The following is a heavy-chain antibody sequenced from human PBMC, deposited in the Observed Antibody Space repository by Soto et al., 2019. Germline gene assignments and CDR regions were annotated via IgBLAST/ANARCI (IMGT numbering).Heavy chain of an antibody. J-gene: IGHJ5*02. CDR2: ISSSSSYI. Sequence: GGCLRLSCAASGFTFSSYSMNWVRQAPGKGLEWVSSISSSSSYIYYADSVKGRFTISRDNAKNSLYLQMNSLRAEDTAVYYCARSRKPYYYDSSGYYHWGQGTLVTVSS. CDR1: GFTFSSYS. V-gene: IGHV3-21*01. CDR3: ARSRKPYYYDSSGYYH. D-gene: IGHD3-22*01.